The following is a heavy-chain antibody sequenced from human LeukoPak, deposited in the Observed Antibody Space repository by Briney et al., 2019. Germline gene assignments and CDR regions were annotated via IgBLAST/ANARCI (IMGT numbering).Heavy chain of an antibody. J-gene: IGHJ4*02. CDR2: IWYDGSIK. D-gene: IGHD3-22*01. Sequence: GGSLRLSCAASGFIFSSYGMHWVRQAPGKGLEWVAVIWYDGSIKYYGDSVKGRFTISRDNSKNTLYLQMNSLSAEDTAVYYCAKSRGYYYEKSGPADYWGQGTLVTVSS. V-gene: IGHV3-33*06. CDR3: AKSRGYYYEKSGPADY. CDR1: GFIFSSYG.